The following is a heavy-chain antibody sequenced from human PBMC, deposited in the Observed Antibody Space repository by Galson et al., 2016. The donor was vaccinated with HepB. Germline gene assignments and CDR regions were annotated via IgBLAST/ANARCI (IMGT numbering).Heavy chain of an antibody. CDR2: TYYRSKWYN. CDR3: ARPPGDKPGFDY. V-gene: IGHV6-1*01. Sequence: CAISGDSVSRDSRAWNWIRQSPSRGLEWLGRTYYRSKWYNDYAVSVKSRITISPDTSKNQFSLQLESVTPEDTAVYFCARPPGDKPGFDYWGQGTLVTVSS. J-gene: IGHJ4*02. D-gene: IGHD4-23*01. CDR1: GDSVSRDSRA.